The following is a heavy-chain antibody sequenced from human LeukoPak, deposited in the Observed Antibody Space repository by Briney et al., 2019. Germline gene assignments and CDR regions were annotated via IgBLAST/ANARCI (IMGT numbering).Heavy chain of an antibody. CDR1: GYTFTSYD. J-gene: IGHJ3*02. D-gene: IGHD1-26*01. V-gene: IGHV1-8*01. CDR2: MNPNSGNT. CDR3: ATTYSGPASDAFDI. Sequence: ASVKVSCKASGYTFTSYDINWVRQATGQGLEWMGWMNPNSGNTGYAQKFQGRVTTTEDTSTDTAYMELSSLRSEDTAVYYCATTYSGPASDAFDIWGQGTMVTVSS.